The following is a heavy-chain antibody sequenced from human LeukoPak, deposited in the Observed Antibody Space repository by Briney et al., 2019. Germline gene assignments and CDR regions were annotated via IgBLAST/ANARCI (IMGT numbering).Heavy chain of an antibody. CDR2: ISGSGGST. J-gene: IGHJ3*02. V-gene: IGHV3-23*01. CDR3: AKDGGTMTWHPTRDDAFDI. CDR1: GFTFSSYA. D-gene: IGHD3-22*01. Sequence: PGGSLRLSCAASGFTFSSYAMSWVRQAPGKGLEWVSAISGSGGSTYYADSVKGRFTISRDNSKNTLYLQMNSLRAEDTAVYYCAKDGGTMTWHPTRDDAFDIWGQGTMVTVSS.